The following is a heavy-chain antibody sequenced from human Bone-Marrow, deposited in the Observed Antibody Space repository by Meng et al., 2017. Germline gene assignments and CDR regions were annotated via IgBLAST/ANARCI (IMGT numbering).Heavy chain of an antibody. Sequence: GESLKISCAASRFTFSSYWMSWVRQAPGKGREWVANIKQDGSEKHYVDSVKGRFTISRDNAKNSLYLQMNSLRVEDTAVYYCARDRGSGSYNALPGDYWGQGTLVTVSS. J-gene: IGHJ4*02. D-gene: IGHD1-26*01. V-gene: IGHV3-7*01. CDR3: ARDRGSGSYNALPGDY. CDR2: IKQDGSEK. CDR1: RFTFSSYW.